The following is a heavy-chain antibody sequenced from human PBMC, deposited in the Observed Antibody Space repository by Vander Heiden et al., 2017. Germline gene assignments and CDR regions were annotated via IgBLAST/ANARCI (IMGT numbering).Heavy chain of an antibody. Sequence: EVQLVESGGGVVRPGGSLRLSCAASGFAFDEYGMSWVRQAPGKGLEWVSGINWNGGSTGYASSVKGRFTISRDNAKNSLYLQMTSLSAEATALYYCARDRSGGSYSHYFDYWGQGTLVTVSS. J-gene: IGHJ4*02. CDR1: GFAFDEYG. V-gene: IGHV3-20*04. CDR3: ARDRSGGSYSHYFDY. CDR2: INWNGGST. D-gene: IGHD1-26*01.